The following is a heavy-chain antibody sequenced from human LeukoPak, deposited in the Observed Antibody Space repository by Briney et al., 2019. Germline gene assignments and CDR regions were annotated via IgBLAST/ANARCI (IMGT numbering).Heavy chain of an antibody. J-gene: IGHJ4*02. V-gene: IGHV1-2*02. CDR2: INPNSGGT. D-gene: IGHD3-3*01. Sequence: ASVKVSCKAPGYTFTGYYMHWVRQAPGQGLEWMGWINPNSGGTNYAQKFQGRVTMTRDTSISTAYMELSRLRSDDTAVHYCARASSDFWSGYSSAIDYWGQGTLVTVSS. CDR1: GYTFTGYY. CDR3: ARASSDFWSGYSSAIDY.